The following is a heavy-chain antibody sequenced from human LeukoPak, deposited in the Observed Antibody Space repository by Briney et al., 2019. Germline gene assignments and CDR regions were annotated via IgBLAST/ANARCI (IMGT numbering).Heavy chain of an antibody. Sequence: PGGSLRLSCAASGFTFSNHAMSWVRQAPGKGLQWVSVISGGGRTTEYADSVKGRFTVSRDTSVNTLSLHMDSLRAEDTAIYYCAKNVVFTRYFDSWGQGTLVTVSS. J-gene: IGHJ4*02. CDR1: GFTFSNHA. V-gene: IGHV3-23*01. CDR2: ISGGGRTT. D-gene: IGHD2-21*01. CDR3: AKNVVFTRYFDS.